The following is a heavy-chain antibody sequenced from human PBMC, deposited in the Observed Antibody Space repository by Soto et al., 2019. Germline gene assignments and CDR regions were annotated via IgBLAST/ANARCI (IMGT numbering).Heavy chain of an antibody. D-gene: IGHD1-26*01. V-gene: IGHV1-69*13. CDR1: GGTFSSYA. J-gene: IGHJ4*02. Sequence: SVKVSCKASGGTFSSYAISWVRQAPGQGLEWMGGIIPIFGTANYAQKFQGRVTITADESTSTAYMELSSLRSEDTAVYYCATTLGGYGYHDYWGQGTLVTVSS. CDR2: IIPIFGTA. CDR3: ATTLGGYGYHDY.